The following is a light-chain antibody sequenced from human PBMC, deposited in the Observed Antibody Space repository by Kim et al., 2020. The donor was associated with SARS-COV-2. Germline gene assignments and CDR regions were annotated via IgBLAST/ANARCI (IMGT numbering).Light chain of an antibody. CDR3: QSADSSGTWV. CDR1: ALPKQY. Sequence: VSPGQTARIPCSGDALPKQYAYWYQQKPGQAPVLVLYKDSERPSGIPERFSGSSSGTTVTLTISGVQAEDEADYYCQSADSSGTWVFGGGTQLTVL. J-gene: IGLJ3*02. CDR2: KDS. V-gene: IGLV3-25*03.